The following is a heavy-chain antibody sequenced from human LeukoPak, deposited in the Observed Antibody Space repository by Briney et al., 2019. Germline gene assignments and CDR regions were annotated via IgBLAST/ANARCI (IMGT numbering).Heavy chain of an antibody. CDR2: IYYSGST. D-gene: IGHD3-3*01. V-gene: IGHV4-39*01. CDR1: GFTFSSYA. Sequence: GSLRLSCAASGFTFSSYAMSWVRQAPGKGLEWIGSIYYSGSTYYNPSLKSRVTISVDTSKNQFSLKLSSVTAADTAVYYCARHGTYDFWSKYNWFDPWGQGTLVTVSS. J-gene: IGHJ5*02. CDR3: ARHGTYDFWSKYNWFDP.